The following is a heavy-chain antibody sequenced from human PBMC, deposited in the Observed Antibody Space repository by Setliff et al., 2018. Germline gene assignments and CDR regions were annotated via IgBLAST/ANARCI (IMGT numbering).Heavy chain of an antibody. V-gene: IGHV3-30*01. D-gene: IGHD1-26*01. Sequence: GGSLRLSCAASGFTFGSHAMHWVRQAPGKGLEWVAVISYDGSNQYYADSVKGRFTVSRDNSKNTLSLQMYSLRTEDTALYYCARDRGGASTRDHWGQGTLVTVSS. CDR3: ARDRGGASTRDH. J-gene: IGHJ4*02. CDR2: ISYDGSNQ. CDR1: GFTFGSHA.